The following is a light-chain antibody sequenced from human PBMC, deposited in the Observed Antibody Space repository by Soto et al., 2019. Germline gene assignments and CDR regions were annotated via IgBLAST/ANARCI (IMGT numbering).Light chain of an antibody. V-gene: IGLV1-47*02. Sequence: QSVLTQPPSASGTPGQRVTISCSGSSSNIGSNYVYWYQQLPGTAPKLLIYSNNQRPSGVPDRFSGSKSGTSASLAISGLRSEDEADYFCAAWDDSLSGWVFGGATQLTVL. J-gene: IGLJ3*02. CDR2: SNN. CDR3: AAWDDSLSGWV. CDR1: SSNIGSNY.